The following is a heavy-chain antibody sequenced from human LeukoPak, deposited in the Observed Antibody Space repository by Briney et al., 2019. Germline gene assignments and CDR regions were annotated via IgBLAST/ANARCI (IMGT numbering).Heavy chain of an antibody. J-gene: IGHJ3*02. CDR2: ISSSSSTI. D-gene: IGHD4-23*01. Sequence: GGSLRLSCAASGFTFSSYSMNWVRQAPGKGLEWVSYISSSSSTIYYADSVKGRFTISRDSAKNSLYLQMNSLRAEDTAVYYCVTTTVVSARAFDIWGQGTMVTVSS. CDR3: VTTTVVSARAFDI. CDR1: GFTFSSYS. V-gene: IGHV3-48*01.